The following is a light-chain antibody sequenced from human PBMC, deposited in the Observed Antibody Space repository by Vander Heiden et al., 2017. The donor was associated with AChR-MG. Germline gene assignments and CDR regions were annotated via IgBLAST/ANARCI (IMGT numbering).Light chain of an antibody. CDR2: QDS. J-gene: IGLJ2*01. CDR1: KLGDKY. CDR3: QAWDSSVV. V-gene: IGLV3-1*01. Sequence: SYELTQPPSVSVPPGQTASITCSGDKLGDKYACWYQQKPGQSPVLVIYQDSKRPSGIPERFSGSNSGNTATLTIGGTQAMDEADYYCQAWDSSVVFGGGTKLTVL.